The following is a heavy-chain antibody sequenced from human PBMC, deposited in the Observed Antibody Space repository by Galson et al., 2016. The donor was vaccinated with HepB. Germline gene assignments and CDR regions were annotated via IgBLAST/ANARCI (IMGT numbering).Heavy chain of an antibody. V-gene: IGHV3-30*09. CDR3: VRGRGSYQKVDN. CDR2: ISFDGSNK. Sequence: SLRLSCAASGFSFSRYDMHWVRQAPGKGLEWVGVISFDGSNKYYRDSVKGRFAISRDNSRNTLYLQMNSLRAEDMAVYYCVRGRGSYQKVDNWGQGTLVTVSP. CDR1: GFSFSRYD. D-gene: IGHD1-26*01. J-gene: IGHJ4*02.